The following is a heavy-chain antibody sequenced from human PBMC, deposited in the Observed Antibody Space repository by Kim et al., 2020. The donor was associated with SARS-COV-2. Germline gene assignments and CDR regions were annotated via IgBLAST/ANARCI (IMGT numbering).Heavy chain of an antibody. CDR3: AREGVTAWARYYYYGMDV. Sequence: ASVKVSCKASGYTFTSYGISWVRQAPGQGLEWMGWISAYNGNTNYAQKLQGRFTMTTDTSTSTAYMGLRSLRSDDTAVYYCAREGVTAWARYYYYGMDVWGQGTTVTVSS. J-gene: IGHJ6*02. D-gene: IGHD5-18*01. CDR1: GYTFTSYG. V-gene: IGHV1-18*01. CDR2: ISAYNGNT.